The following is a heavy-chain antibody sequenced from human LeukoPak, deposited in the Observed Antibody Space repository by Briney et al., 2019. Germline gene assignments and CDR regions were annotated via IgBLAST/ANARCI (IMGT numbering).Heavy chain of an antibody. CDR2: INPNSGGT. Sequence: ASVKVSCKASGYTFTGYYMHWVRQAPGQGLEWMGWINPNSGGTNYAQKFQGRVTMTRDTSISTAYMELSRLRSDDTTVYYCARAYFYDSSGPPEEYWGQGTLVTVSS. CDR1: GYTFTGYY. CDR3: ARAYFYDSSGPPEEY. V-gene: IGHV1-2*02. J-gene: IGHJ4*02. D-gene: IGHD3-22*01.